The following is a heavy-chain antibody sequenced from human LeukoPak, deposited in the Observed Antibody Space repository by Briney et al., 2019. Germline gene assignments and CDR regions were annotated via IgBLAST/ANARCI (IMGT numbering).Heavy chain of an antibody. J-gene: IGHJ3*02. CDR3: ASRSSGYLGAFDI. V-gene: IGHV3-30*02. CDR2: IRYDGSNK. CDR1: GFTFSSYA. Sequence: GGSLRLSCAASGFTFSSYAMHWVRQAPGKGLEWVSFIRYDGSNKYYADSVKGRSTISRDNSKNTLYLQMNSLRAEDTAVYYCASRSSGYLGAFDIWGQGTMVTVSS. D-gene: IGHD3-22*01.